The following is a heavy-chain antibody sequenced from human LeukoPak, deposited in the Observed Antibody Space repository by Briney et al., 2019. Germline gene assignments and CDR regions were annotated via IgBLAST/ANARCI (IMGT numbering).Heavy chain of an antibody. Sequence: SETLSLTCGVSGFSISSGYYWGWIRQPPGKGLEWIGTIYHSGSTYYNPSLRSRVTMSIDTSENQLSLKLSSVTAADTAVYYCAKGLSVAGTAYWGQGILVTVSS. V-gene: IGHV4-38-2*01. J-gene: IGHJ4*02. CDR3: AKGLSVAGTAY. CDR2: IYHSGST. CDR1: GFSISSGYY. D-gene: IGHD6-19*01.